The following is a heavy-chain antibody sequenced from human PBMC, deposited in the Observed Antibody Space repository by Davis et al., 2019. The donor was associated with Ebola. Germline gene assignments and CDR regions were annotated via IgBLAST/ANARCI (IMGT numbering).Heavy chain of an antibody. CDR3: AREAIVGAPDY. Sequence: ASVKVSCKASGYTFSIYGISWLRQAPGQGLEWMGWISGYNGNTEYAQKLQGRVTMTTDTSTSTAYMELRSLRSDDTAIYYCAREAIVGAPDYWGQGTLVTVSS. CDR2: ISGYNGNT. V-gene: IGHV1-18*04. J-gene: IGHJ4*02. CDR1: GYTFSIYG. D-gene: IGHD1-26*01.